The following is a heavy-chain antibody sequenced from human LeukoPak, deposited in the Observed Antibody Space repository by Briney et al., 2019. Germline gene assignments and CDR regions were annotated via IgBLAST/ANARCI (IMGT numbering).Heavy chain of an antibody. V-gene: IGHV4-4*07. J-gene: IGHJ6*03. D-gene: IGHD4-17*01. Sequence: SETLSLTCAASGGSISSYYWSWIRQPAGKGLEWIGRIYTSGSLNYNPSLKSRVAMSVDTSKNQCSLKLNSLTAADTTVYYCARDAVTTYSRYYYYYMDVWGKGTTVTVSS. CDR1: GGSISSYY. CDR2: IYTSGSL. CDR3: ARDAVTTYSRYYYYYMDV.